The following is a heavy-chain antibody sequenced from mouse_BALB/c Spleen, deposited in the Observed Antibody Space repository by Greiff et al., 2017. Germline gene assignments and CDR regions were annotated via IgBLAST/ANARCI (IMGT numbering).Heavy chain of an antibody. CDR1: GYSITSGYY. Sequence: EVQLVESGPGLVKPSQSLSLTCSVTGYSITSGYYWNWIRQFPGNKLEWMGYISYDGSNNYNPSLKNRISITRDTSKNQFFLKLNSVTTEDTATYYCARVNDYDEVWFAYWGQGTLVTVSA. CDR3: ARVNDYDEVWFAY. D-gene: IGHD2-4*01. J-gene: IGHJ3*01. V-gene: IGHV3-6*02. CDR2: ISYDGSN.